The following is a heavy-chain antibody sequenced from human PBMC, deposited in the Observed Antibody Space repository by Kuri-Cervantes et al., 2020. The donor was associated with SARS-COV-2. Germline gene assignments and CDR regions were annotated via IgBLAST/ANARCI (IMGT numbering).Heavy chain of an antibody. CDR2: ISSSGSTI. Sequence: GESLKISCAASGFTFSSYEMNWVRQAPGKGLEWVSYISSSGSTIYYADSVKGRFTISRDNAKNSLFLQMNSLRADDTAVYYCARGLGGLAAVGISHWGQGTLVTVSS. D-gene: IGHD6-13*01. CDR3: ARGLGGLAAVGISH. CDR1: GFTFSSYE. J-gene: IGHJ4*02. V-gene: IGHV3-48*03.